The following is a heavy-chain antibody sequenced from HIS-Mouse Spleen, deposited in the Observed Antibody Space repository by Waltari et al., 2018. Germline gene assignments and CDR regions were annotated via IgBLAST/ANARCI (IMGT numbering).Heavy chain of an antibody. Sequence: QLQLQESGPGLVKPSETLSLTCTVSGGSISSSSYYWGWSRQPPGKGLEWIGSIYYSGGTYYNPSRKSRVTISVDTSKSQFSLKLGSVTAADTAVYYCAREIPYSSSWYDWYFDLWGRGTLVTVSS. J-gene: IGHJ2*01. CDR3: AREIPYSSSWYDWYFDL. CDR2: IYYSGGT. D-gene: IGHD6-13*01. V-gene: IGHV4-39*07. CDR1: GGSISSSSYY.